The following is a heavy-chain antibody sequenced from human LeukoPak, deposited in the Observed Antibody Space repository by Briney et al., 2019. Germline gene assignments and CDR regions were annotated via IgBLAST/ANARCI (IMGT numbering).Heavy chain of an antibody. CDR2: ISGSGGST. CDR1: GFTFSSYA. V-gene: IGHV3-23*01. Sequence: PGGSLRLSCAASGFTFSSYAMSWVRQAPGKGLEWVSGISGSGGSTYYADSVKGRFTISRDNSKNTLYLQVNSLRAEDTAVYYCAKEKALVVITYFDYWGQGTLVTVSS. D-gene: IGHD3-22*01. CDR3: AKEKALVVITYFDY. J-gene: IGHJ4*02.